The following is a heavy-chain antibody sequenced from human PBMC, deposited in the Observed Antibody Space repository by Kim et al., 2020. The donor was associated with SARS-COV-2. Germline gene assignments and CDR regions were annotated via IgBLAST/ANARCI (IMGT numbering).Heavy chain of an antibody. CDR3: ARGKGALYDYVWGSYPPDGSFDY. D-gene: IGHD3-16*02. CDR2: INTNTGNP. V-gene: IGHV7-4-1*02. CDR1: GYTFTSYA. J-gene: IGHJ4*02. Sequence: ASVKVSCKASGYTFTSYAMNWVRQAPGQGLEWMGWINTNTGNPTYAQGFTGRFVFSLDTSVSTAYLQISSLKAEDTAVYYCARGKGALYDYVWGSYPPDGSFDYWGQGTLVTVSS.